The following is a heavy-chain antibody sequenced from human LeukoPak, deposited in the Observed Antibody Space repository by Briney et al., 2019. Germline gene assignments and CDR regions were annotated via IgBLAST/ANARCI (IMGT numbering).Heavy chain of an antibody. Sequence: SETLSLTCNVSGGSISSTNYYWGWIRQAPGKGLEWLGNVYYTGTTYYNPSLKSRLTISVDTSNNQFSLRLSSVTAADTAMYYCARLPYDSSGLDYWGQGTLVTVSS. CDR3: ARLPYDSSGLDY. CDR2: VYYTGTT. V-gene: IGHV4-39*07. CDR1: GGSISSTNYY. J-gene: IGHJ4*02. D-gene: IGHD3-22*01.